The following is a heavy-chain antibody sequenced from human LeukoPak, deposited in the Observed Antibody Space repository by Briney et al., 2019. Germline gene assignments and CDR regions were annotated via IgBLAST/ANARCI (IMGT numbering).Heavy chain of an antibody. V-gene: IGHV1-2*02. D-gene: IGHD6-13*01. Sequence: GASVKVSCKASGYTFTGCYMHWVRQAPGQGLELMGWINPNSGGTNYAQKFQGRVTMTRDTAISTACMELSRLRSDDTPVYYCARDYRIAAAVSFDPWGQGTLVTVSS. CDR3: ARDYRIAAAVSFDP. CDR1: GYTFTGCY. J-gene: IGHJ5*02. CDR2: INPNSGGT.